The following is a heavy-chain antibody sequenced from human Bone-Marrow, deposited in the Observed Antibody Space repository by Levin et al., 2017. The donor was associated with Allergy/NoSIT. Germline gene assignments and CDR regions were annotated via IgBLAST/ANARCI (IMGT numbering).Heavy chain of an antibody. D-gene: IGHD6-13*01. Sequence: ASVKVSCKASGYTFTSYYMHWVRQAPGQGLEWMGIINPSGGSTTYAQKFQGRVTMTRDTSTSTVYMDLRSLRSEDTAVYYCARDRIAVAATGGDYWGQGTMVSVSS. CDR1: GYTFTSYY. J-gene: IGHJ3*01. V-gene: IGHV1-46*01. CDR2: INPSGGST. CDR3: ARDRIAVAATGGDY.